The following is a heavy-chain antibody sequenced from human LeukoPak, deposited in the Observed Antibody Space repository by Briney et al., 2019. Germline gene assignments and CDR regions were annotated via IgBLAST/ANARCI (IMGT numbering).Heavy chain of an antibody. J-gene: IGHJ4*02. D-gene: IGHD2-2*01. CDR2: ISDSGGST. V-gene: IGHV3-23*01. CDR3: AKDVGQYQLLVDY. Sequence: GGSLRLSCAASGFTFSSYVMSWVRQAPGKGLEWVSAISDSGGSTYYTDSVKGRFTISRDNSKNTQYLQMNSLRAEDTAVYYCAKDVGQYQLLVDYWGQGTLVTVSS. CDR1: GFTFSSYV.